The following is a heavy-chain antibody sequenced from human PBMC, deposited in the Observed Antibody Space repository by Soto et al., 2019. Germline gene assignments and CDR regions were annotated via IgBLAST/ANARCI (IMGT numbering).Heavy chain of an antibody. CDR1: GRSMGSSSYY. Sequence: PSETLYRTCTLSGRSMGSSSYYWGWIPKPRGKGLESIGNIYYRGSTNHTPHLKSRVTISVDTSKNQSALKLRCVTAPNPAVSSCARGIGYYFDSLGQGTLVTVSS. J-gene: IGHJ4*02. CDR2: IYYRGST. CDR3: ARGIGYYFDS. V-gene: IGHV4-39*01. D-gene: IGHD3-16*01.